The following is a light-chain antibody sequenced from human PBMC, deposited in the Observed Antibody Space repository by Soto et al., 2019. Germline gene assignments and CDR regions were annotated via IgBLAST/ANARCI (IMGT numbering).Light chain of an antibody. CDR3: QHYDGSPRT. CDR1: QSVRSNY. Sequence: ETVLTQSPGTVSLYPGERATLSCTTSQSVRSNYLAWYQQKPGQAPRLVVYGVFNRATGIPDRFSGSGSGTHFTLTISGLEPEYSAVYYCQHYDGSPRTFGQGTKLEI. CDR2: GVF. V-gene: IGKV3-20*01. J-gene: IGKJ2*01.